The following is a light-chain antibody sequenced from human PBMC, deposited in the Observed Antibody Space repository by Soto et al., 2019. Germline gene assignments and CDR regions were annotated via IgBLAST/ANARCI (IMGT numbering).Light chain of an antibody. CDR3: QQYGSSSTWT. CDR1: QSVSSAY. Sequence: EIVLTQSPGTLSLSPGERATLSCRASQSVSSAYLAWYQHKPGQPPTLLIYAASSRVTGIPDRFSGSGSGTDFTLPISRLEHEDFAVYYCQQYGSSSTWTFGQGTKVEIK. V-gene: IGKV3-20*01. CDR2: AAS. J-gene: IGKJ1*01.